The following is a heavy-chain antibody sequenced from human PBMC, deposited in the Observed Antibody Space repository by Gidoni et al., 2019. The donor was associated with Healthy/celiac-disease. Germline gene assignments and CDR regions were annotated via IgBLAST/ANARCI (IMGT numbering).Heavy chain of an antibody. CDR2: SSGSGGST. V-gene: IGHV3-23*01. J-gene: IGHJ4*02. CDR1: GFTFRSYA. D-gene: IGHD3-22*01. CDR3: AKDNYYDSSGYYCCDYFDY. Sequence: EVQLLESGGGLVQPGGSLRLSCAASGFTFRSYAMSWVRQAPGKGLEWVSASSGSGGSTYYADSVKGRFTISRDNSKNTLYLQMNSLRAEDTAVYYCAKDNYYDSSGYYCCDYFDYWGQGTLVTVSS.